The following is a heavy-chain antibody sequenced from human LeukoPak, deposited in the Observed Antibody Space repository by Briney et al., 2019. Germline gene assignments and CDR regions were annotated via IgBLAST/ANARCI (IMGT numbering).Heavy chain of an antibody. J-gene: IGHJ3*02. CDR3: ARSTVTMRDITYAFDI. V-gene: IGHV4-59*11. CDR1: GGSISSHY. D-gene: IGHD3-10*01. Sequence: SETLSLTCAVSGGSISSHYWSWMRQPPGKGLEWIGYIYYSGSTNYNPSLKSRVTISVDTSKNQFSLKLSSVTAADTAVYYCARSTVTMRDITYAFDIWGQGTMVTVSS. CDR2: IYYSGST.